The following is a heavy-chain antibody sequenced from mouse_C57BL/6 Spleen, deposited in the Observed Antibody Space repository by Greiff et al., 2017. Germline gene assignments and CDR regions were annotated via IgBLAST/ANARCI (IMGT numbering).Heavy chain of an antibody. J-gene: IGHJ4*01. D-gene: IGHD2-3*01. V-gene: IGHV2-2*01. CDR1: GFSLTSYG. Sequence: VKLVESGPGLVQPSQSLSITCTVSGFSLTSYGVHWVRQSPGKGLEWLGVIWSGGSTDYNAAFISRLSISKDNSKSQVFFKMNSLQADDTAIYYCARNRWLLPQYYYAMDYWGQGTSVTVSS. CDR2: IWSGGST. CDR3: ARNRWLLPQYYYAMDY.